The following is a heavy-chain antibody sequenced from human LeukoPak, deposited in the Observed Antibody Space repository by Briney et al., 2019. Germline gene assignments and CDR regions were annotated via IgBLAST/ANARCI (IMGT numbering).Heavy chain of an antibody. Sequence: GASVKVSCKASGYTFTGYYMHWVRQAPGQGLEWMGWINPNSGGTNYAQKFQGRVTMTRDTSISTAYMELSRLRSDDTAVYYCARSFVELRYFDWLLFDYWGQGTLVTVSS. J-gene: IGHJ4*02. V-gene: IGHV1-2*02. D-gene: IGHD3-9*01. CDR3: ARSFVELRYFDWLLFDY. CDR1: GYTFTGYY. CDR2: INPNSGGT.